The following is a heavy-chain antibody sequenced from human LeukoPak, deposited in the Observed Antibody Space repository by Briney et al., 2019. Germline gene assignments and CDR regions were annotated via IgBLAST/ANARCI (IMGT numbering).Heavy chain of an antibody. Sequence: GGSLRLSCAASGFTFSSYSMNWVRQAPGKGLEWVSSISSSSSYIYYADSVKGRFTISRDNAKNSLYLQMNSLRAEDTAVYYCARVLLWFGELLLAGPISYWGQGTLVTVSS. CDR2: ISSSSSYI. CDR1: GFTFSSYS. CDR3: ARVLLWFGELLLAGPISY. J-gene: IGHJ4*02. D-gene: IGHD3-10*01. V-gene: IGHV3-21*01.